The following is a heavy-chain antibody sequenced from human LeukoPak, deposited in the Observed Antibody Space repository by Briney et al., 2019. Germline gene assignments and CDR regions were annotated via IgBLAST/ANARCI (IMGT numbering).Heavy chain of an antibody. CDR3: ARRNGDYDAFDI. V-gene: IGHV1-3*01. CDR2: INAGNGNT. D-gene: IGHD4-17*01. CDR1: GYTFTSYA. J-gene: IGHJ3*02. Sequence: ASVKVSCKASGYTFTSYAMHWVRQAPGQRLEWMGWINAGNGNTKYSQKFRGRVTITRDTSASTAYMELSSLRSEDTAVYYCARRNGDYDAFDIWGQGTMVTVSS.